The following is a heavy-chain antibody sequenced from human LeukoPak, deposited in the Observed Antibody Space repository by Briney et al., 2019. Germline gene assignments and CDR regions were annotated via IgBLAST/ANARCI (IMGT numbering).Heavy chain of an antibody. Sequence: PGGSLRLSCAASGFTFDDYGMSWVRQAPGKGLEWVSGINWNGGSTGYADSVKGRFTISRDNAKNSLYLQMNSLRAEDTALYYCARGLEGGYSYVAYYFDYWGQGTPVTVSS. J-gene: IGHJ4*02. CDR2: INWNGGST. D-gene: IGHD5-18*01. CDR3: ARGLEGGYSYVAYYFDY. CDR1: GFTFDDYG. V-gene: IGHV3-20*04.